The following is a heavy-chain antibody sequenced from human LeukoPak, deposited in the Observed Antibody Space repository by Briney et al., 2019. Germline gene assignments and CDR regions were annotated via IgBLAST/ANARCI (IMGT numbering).Heavy chain of an antibody. CDR3: AGELHDFWSGYFDY. Sequence: GASVKVSCKASGGTFSSYAISWVRQAPGQGLEWMGGIIPIFGTANCAQKFQGRVTITADESTSTAYMELSSLRSEDTAGYYCAGELHDFWSGYFDYWGQGTLVTVSS. V-gene: IGHV1-69*13. CDR2: IIPIFGTA. J-gene: IGHJ4*02. CDR1: GGTFSSYA. D-gene: IGHD3-3*01.